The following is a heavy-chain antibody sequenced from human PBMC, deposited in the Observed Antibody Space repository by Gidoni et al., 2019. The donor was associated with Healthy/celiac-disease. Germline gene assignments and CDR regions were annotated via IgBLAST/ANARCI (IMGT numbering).Heavy chain of an antibody. CDR1: GGTYSSYA. CDR3: ARDSKYYYDSSGSYFDY. Sequence: QVQLVQSGAEVKKPGSSVKVSCKASGGTYSSYAISWVRQAPGQGLEWMGGIIPIFGTANYAQKFQGRVTITADESTSTAYMELSSLRSEDTAVYYCARDSKYYYDSSGSYFDYWGQGTLVTVSS. CDR2: IIPIFGTA. D-gene: IGHD3-22*01. J-gene: IGHJ4*02. V-gene: IGHV1-69*01.